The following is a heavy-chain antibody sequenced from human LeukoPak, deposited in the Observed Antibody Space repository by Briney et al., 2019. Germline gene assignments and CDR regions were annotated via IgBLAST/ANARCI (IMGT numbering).Heavy chain of an antibody. CDR3: ARAAGSSSYKYYYYYYYMDV. Sequence: GASVKVSCKASGYTFTGYYMHWVRQAPGQGREWRGWINPNSGGTNYAQKFQGRVTMTRDTSISTAYMELSRLRSDDTAVKYCARAAGSSSYKYYYYYYYMDVWGKGTTVTVSS. CDR1: GYTFTGYY. J-gene: IGHJ6*03. CDR2: INPNSGGT. D-gene: IGHD6-6*01. V-gene: IGHV1-2*02.